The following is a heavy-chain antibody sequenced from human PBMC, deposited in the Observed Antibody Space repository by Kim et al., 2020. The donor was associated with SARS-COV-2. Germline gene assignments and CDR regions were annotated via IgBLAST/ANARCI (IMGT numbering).Heavy chain of an antibody. J-gene: IGHJ4*02. CDR3: ARAPNDFWSGYPYYFDY. V-gene: IGHV4-61*01. CDR1: GGSVSSGSYF. CDR2: IYYSGNT. D-gene: IGHD3-3*01. Sequence: SETLSLTCTVCGGSVSSGSYFWSWIRQPPGKGLEWIGYIYYSGNTNSNPSLKSRVTMSIDTSKNQFSLKLRSVTAADTALYYCARAPNDFWSGYPYYFDYWGQGTLVTVSS.